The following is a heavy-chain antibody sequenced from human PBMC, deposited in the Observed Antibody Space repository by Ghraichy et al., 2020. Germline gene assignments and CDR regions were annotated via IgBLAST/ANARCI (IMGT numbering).Heavy chain of an antibody. D-gene: IGHD1-14*01. J-gene: IGHJ4*02. CDR3: ARVRLYNLDY. CDR1: GYTFTSYG. CDR2: ISAYNGNT. V-gene: IGHV1-18*01. Sequence: ASVKVSCQASGYTFTSYGISWVRQAPGQGLEWMGWISAYNGNTNYAQKLQGRVTMTKDTSTSTAYLELRSLRSDDTAVYYCARVRLYNLDYWGQGTLVTVSS.